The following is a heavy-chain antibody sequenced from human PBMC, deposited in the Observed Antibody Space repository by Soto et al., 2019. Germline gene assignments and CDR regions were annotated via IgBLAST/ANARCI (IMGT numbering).Heavy chain of an antibody. CDR1: GYTFTSYG. J-gene: IGHJ6*02. CDR3: ARDNHCSGGSCYSYYYYYGMDV. V-gene: IGHV1-18*04. D-gene: IGHD2-15*01. CDR2: ISAYNGNT. Sequence: ASVKVSCKASGYTFTSYGISWLRQSPGQGLEWMGWISAYNGNTNYAQKLQGRVTMTTDTSTSTAYMELRSLRSDDTAVYYCARDNHCSGGSCYSYYYYYGMDVWGQGTTVTVSS.